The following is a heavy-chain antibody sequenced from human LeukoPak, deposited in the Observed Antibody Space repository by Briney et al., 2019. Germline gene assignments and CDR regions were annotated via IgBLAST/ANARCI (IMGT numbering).Heavy chain of an antibody. CDR1: GFTFSNYE. Sequence: PGGSLRLSCAASGFTFSNYEMNWVRQAPGKGLEWVSYISSSGSTIYYADSVKGRFTISRDNAKNSLYLQMNSLRAEDTAVYYCAREGNYIVFDYWGQGTLVTVSS. CDR3: AREGNYIVFDY. J-gene: IGHJ4*02. D-gene: IGHD1-7*01. CDR2: ISSSGSTI. V-gene: IGHV3-48*03.